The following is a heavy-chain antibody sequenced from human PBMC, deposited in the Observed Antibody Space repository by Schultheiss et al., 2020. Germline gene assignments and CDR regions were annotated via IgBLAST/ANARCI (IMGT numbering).Heavy chain of an antibody. CDR2: IKPNTGGA. D-gene: IGHD4-17*01. CDR3: ARDSDYGDYRVDWFDP. V-gene: IGHV1-2*02. CDR1: RYTFTGYY. Sequence: ASVKVSCKASRYTFTGYYMHWVRQAPGQGLEWMAWIKPNTGGAGYAPKFQGRVTMTRDTSISTVYMELSRLRSDDTAVYYCARDSDYGDYRVDWFDPWGQGTLVTVSS. J-gene: IGHJ5*02.